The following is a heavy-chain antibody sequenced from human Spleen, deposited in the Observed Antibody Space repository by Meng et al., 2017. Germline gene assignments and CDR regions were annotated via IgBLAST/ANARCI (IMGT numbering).Heavy chain of an antibody. D-gene: IGHD3-22*01. V-gene: IGHV1-69*05. CDR2: IIPIFGTA. CDR1: GGTFSSYA. CDR3: ATYYYDSSGYYYSFDY. Sequence: SVKVSCKASGGTFSSYAISWVRQAPGQGLEWMGGIIPIFGTANYAQKFQGRVTITTDESTSTAYMELSSLRSEDTAVYYCATYYYDSSGYYYSFDYWGQGTLVTVSS. J-gene: IGHJ4*02.